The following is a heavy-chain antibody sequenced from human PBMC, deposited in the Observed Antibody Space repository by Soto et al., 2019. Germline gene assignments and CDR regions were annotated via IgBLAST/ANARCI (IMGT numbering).Heavy chain of an antibody. J-gene: IGHJ3*02. CDR1: GGSISSGGYS. V-gene: IGHV4-30-2*01. CDR3: ARLNDYGDYRGAFDI. Sequence: QLQLQESGSGLVKPSQTLSLTCAVSGGSISSGGYSWSWIRQPPGKGLEWIGYIYHSGSTYYNPSLKRRVTISVDRSKNQFSLKLSSVTAADTAVYYCARLNDYGDYRGAFDIWGQGTMVTVSS. D-gene: IGHD4-17*01. CDR2: IYHSGST.